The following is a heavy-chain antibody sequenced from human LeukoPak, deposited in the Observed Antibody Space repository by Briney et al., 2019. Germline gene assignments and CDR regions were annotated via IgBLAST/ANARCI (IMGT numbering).Heavy chain of an antibody. CDR2: IKQDGSDK. D-gene: IGHD4-11*01. CDR1: GFTFSNYW. J-gene: IGHJ6*03. V-gene: IGHV3-7*01. CDR3: AREKGNYDGYYNYYMDV. Sequence: TWGSLRLSCAASGFTFSNYWMNWVRQAPGKGLEWVANIKQDGSDKYYVDSVKGRFTISRDNAKNSLYLQMNSLRAEDTAVYYCAREKGNYDGYYNYYMDVWGKGTTVTVSS.